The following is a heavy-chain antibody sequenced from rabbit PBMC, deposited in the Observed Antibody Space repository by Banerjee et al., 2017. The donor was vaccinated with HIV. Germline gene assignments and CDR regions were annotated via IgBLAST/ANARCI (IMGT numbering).Heavy chain of an antibody. V-gene: IGHV1S45*01. J-gene: IGHJ4*01. CDR3: ARDNHVVSGYYFDL. Sequence: QEQLEESGGGLVKPEGSLTLTCTASGFSFSSSYWICWVRQAPGKGLEWIACIYAGSSGSTYYASWAKGRFTISKTSSTTVTLQMTSLTAADTATYFCARDNHVVSGYYFDLWGQGTLVTVS. CDR1: GFSFSSSYW. D-gene: IGHD1-1*01. CDR2: IYAGSSGST.